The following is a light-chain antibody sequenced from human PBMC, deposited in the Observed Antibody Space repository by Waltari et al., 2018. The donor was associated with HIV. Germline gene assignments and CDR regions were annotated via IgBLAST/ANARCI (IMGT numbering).Light chain of an antibody. J-gene: IGLJ2*01. Sequence: QSVLTQPPSVSGAPGQTVTISCTGSSSNIGARFDVHWYQQIPGTAPKLLMYGNTRPSGVPDRFSGSKSCTSASLAITGLQAEDEADYYCQTYDSSLSGSVVFGGGTKLTVL. CDR1: SSNIGARFD. V-gene: IGLV1-40*01. CDR3: QTYDSSLSGSVV. CDR2: GN.